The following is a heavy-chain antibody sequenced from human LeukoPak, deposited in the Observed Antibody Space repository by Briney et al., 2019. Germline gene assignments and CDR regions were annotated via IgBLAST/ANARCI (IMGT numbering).Heavy chain of an antibody. CDR1: GGSISSSSYY. V-gene: IGHV4-39*01. Sequence: SETLSLTCTVSGGSISSSSYYWGWSRQPSGKGLEWIGSIYYRGSTYYNPSLRSRVTISVDTSKNQFSLNLSSVTAADTAVYYCADDSSGYYSFDYWGQGTLVTVSS. D-gene: IGHD3-22*01. CDR3: ADDSSGYYSFDY. J-gene: IGHJ4*02. CDR2: IYYRGST.